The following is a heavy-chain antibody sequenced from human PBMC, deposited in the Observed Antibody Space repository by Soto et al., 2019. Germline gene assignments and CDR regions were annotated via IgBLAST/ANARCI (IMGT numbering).Heavy chain of an antibody. CDR1: GYAFTGCY. J-gene: IGHJ6*03. CDR2: INPNSGGT. D-gene: IGHD2-2*01. Sequence: GASVKLSCKASGYAFTGCYMHWVRQAPGQGLEWMGWINPNSGGTNYAQKFQGWVTMTRDTSISTAYMELSRLRSDDTAVYYCARGQKCLMVVAAAMITSYYMDVWGKGTTVTVSS. V-gene: IGHV1-2*04. CDR3: ARGQKCLMVVAAAMITSYYMDV.